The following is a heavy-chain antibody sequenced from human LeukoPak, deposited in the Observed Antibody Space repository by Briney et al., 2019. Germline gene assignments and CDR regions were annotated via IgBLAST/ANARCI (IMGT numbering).Heavy chain of an antibody. CDR1: GFTFSSYE. J-gene: IGHJ4*02. D-gene: IGHD6-19*01. V-gene: IGHV3-48*03. Sequence: GGSLRLSCAASGFTFSSYEMNWVRQAPGKGLEWVSYINSVGSTINYADSVEGRFTISRDNAKNSLYLQMNSLRAEDTAVYYCARARAFSSGGCFDYWGQGTLVTVSS. CDR3: ARARAFSSGGCFDY. CDR2: INSVGSTI.